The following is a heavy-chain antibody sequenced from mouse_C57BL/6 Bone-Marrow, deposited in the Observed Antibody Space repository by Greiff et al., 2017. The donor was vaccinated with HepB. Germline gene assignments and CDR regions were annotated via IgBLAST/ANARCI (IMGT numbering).Heavy chain of an antibody. Sequence: QVQLQQSGAELARPGASVKLSCKASGYTFTSYGISWVKQRTGQGLEWIGEIYPRSGNTYYNEKFKGKATLTADKSSSTAYMELRSLTSEDAAVYFCAREDSPHRNFDVWGTGTTVTVSS. CDR2: IYPRSGNT. CDR1: GYTFTSYG. D-gene: IGHD2-14*01. V-gene: IGHV1-81*01. CDR3: AREDSPHRNFDV. J-gene: IGHJ1*03.